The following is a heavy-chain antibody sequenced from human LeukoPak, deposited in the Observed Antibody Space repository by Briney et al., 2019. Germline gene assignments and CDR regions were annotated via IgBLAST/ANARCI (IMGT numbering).Heavy chain of an antibody. D-gene: IGHD3-10*01. V-gene: IGHV3-23*01. CDR1: VLTFSRYA. Sequence: GGSLRLSCAASVLTFSRYAMSWVRQAPGKGVEWVSAISGSGGSKYYADSVSGGSTISRHSSKHKLSLQTNSLRAEDTAVYNCAKDRAGKDWGQGTLVTVSS. J-gene: IGHJ4*02. CDR2: ISGSGGSK. CDR3: AKDRAGKD.